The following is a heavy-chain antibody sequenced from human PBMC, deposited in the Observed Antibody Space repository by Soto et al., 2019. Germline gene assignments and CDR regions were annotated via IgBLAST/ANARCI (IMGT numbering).Heavy chain of an antibody. CDR3: ARGPWIQLWPYLNAFDI. CDR1: GYSFTSYW. V-gene: IGHV5-51*01. D-gene: IGHD5-18*01. Sequence: PGESLKISCEGSGYSFTSYWIGWVRQMPGKGLEWMGIIYPGDSDTRYSPSFQGQVTISADKSISTAYLQWSSLKASDTAMYYCARGPWIQLWPYLNAFDIWGQGTMVTVSS. J-gene: IGHJ3*02. CDR2: IYPGDSDT.